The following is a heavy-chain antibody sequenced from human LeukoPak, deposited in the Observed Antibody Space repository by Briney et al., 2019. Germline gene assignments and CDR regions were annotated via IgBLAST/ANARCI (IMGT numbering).Heavy chain of an antibody. Sequence: SETLSLTCAVSGGSMSSYYWSWIRQPPGKGLEWIGYIFYSGSTDYNPSLRSRVTISVDTSKNQFSLKLTSVTAADTAVYYCARIQPSGSFDYWGQGTLVTVFS. J-gene: IGHJ4*02. CDR1: GGSMSSYY. CDR2: IFYSGST. CDR3: ARIQPSGSFDY. V-gene: IGHV4-59*01.